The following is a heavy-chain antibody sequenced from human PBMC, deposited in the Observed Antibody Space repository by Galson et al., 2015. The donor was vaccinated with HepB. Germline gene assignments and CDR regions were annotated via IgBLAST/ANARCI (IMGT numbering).Heavy chain of an antibody. CDR3: AKELRRFAASLLSPFDN. Sequence: SLRLSCAASGFSFSNYGMHWVRQAPGKGLEWVAVMSYDGANKYYRDSVRGRFTISRDNSKNTLYLQMNSLRADDTAVYYCAKELRRFAASLLSPFDNWGQGALVTVSS. V-gene: IGHV3-30*18. J-gene: IGHJ4*02. D-gene: IGHD2-2*01. CDR1: GFSFSNYG. CDR2: MSYDGANK.